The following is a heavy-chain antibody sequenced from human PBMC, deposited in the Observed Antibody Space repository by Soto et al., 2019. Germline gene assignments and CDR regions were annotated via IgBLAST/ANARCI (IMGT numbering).Heavy chain of an antibody. CDR2: IYYSGST. CDR1: GGSISSGGYY. CDR3: ARLAYCGGDCYTRDYYGMDV. V-gene: IGHV4-31*03. J-gene: IGHJ6*02. Sequence: QVQLQESGPGLVKPSQTLSLTCTVSGGSISSGGYYWSWIRQHPGKGLEWIGYIYYSGSTYYNPSLKSRVTISVATSKNQFSLKLSSVTAADTAVYYCARLAYCGGDCYTRDYYGMDVWGQGTTVTVSS. D-gene: IGHD2-21*02.